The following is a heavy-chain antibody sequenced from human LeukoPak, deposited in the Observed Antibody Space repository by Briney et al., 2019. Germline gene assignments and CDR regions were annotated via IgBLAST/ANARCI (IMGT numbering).Heavy chain of an antibody. V-gene: IGHV1-18*01. CDR1: GYTFTSYG. D-gene: IGHD1-26*01. J-gene: IGHJ4*02. CDR2: ISAYNGNT. Sequence: GASVKVSCKASGYTFTSYGISWVRQAPGQGLEWMGWISAYNGNTNYAQKLQGRVTMTTDTSTSTAYMELRSLRSDDTAVYYCAREPALGALGLVHNSGSYWMAFDYWGQGTLVTVSS. CDR3: AREPALGALGLVHNSGSYWMAFDY.